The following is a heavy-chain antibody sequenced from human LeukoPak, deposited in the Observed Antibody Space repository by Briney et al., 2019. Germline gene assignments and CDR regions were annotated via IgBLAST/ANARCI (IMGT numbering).Heavy chain of an antibody. V-gene: IGHV4-39*01. CDR2: MYYSGST. Sequence: PSETLSLTCTVSGGSISSSGHYWGWIRQTPGKGLEWIGSMYYSGSTYYNPSLQSRVTISVDMSKNQFSLQLTSVTAADTAVYYCARSDCSNTNCYNFYGMDVWGQGTLVTVSS. J-gene: IGHJ6*02. D-gene: IGHD2-2*02. CDR3: ARSDCSNTNCYNFYGMDV. CDR1: GGSISSSGHY.